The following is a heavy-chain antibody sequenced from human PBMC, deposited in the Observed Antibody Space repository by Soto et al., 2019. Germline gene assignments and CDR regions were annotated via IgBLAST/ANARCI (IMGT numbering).Heavy chain of an antibody. J-gene: IGHJ6*02. Sequence: PSETLSLTCTVSGGSISSYYWSWIRQPPGKGLEWIGYIYYSGSTNYNPSLKSRVTISVDTSKNQFSLKLSSVTAADTAVYYCARCSSQLLEDPYCYYGMDVWGQGTTVT. CDR3: ARCSSQLLEDPYCYYGMDV. CDR2: IYYSGST. CDR1: GGSISSYY. V-gene: IGHV4-59*08. D-gene: IGHD2-2*01.